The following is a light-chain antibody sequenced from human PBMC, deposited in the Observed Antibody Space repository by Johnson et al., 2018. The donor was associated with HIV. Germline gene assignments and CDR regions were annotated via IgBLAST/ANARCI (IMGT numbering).Light chain of an antibody. J-gene: IGLJ1*01. CDR3: GTWDTSLGAQYV. CDR1: SSNIGNSY. V-gene: IGLV1-51*01. CDR2: DNN. Sequence: QSVLTQPPSVSAAPGQKVTISCSGSSSNIGNSYVSWYQQLPGTAPKLLIYDNNKRPSGIPDRFSGSKYGTSATLGITGLQTGDEADYYCGTWDTSLGAQYVFGSGTKVTVL.